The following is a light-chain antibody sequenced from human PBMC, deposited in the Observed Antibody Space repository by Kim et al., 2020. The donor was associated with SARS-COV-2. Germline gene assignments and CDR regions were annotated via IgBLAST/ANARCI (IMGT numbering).Light chain of an antibody. V-gene: IGLV3-19*01. J-gene: IGLJ2*01. CDR2: GKN. CDR3: NSRDNSDNHVL. Sequence: ALGLTVRITCQGDSLRSYYATWYQQKPGQAPLLVIYGKNNRPSGIPDRFSGSSSGSTASLTITGAQAEDEADYYCNSRDNSDNHVLFGGGTQLTVL. CDR1: SLRSYY.